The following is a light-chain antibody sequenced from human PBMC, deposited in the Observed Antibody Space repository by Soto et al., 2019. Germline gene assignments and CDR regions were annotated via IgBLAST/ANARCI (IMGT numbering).Light chain of an antibody. CDR3: QQSDSFPIP. CDR2: SGS. Sequence: DIQMTQSPSSVSASVGDRVTITCRASQGLSGWLAWYQQKPGKAPTLLIYSGSSLQSGVSSRFSGSGGGTDFTLTISSRQPDDFAPYYCQQSDSFPIPFGRGTRLEIK. J-gene: IGKJ5*01. V-gene: IGKV1D-12*01. CDR1: QGLSGW.